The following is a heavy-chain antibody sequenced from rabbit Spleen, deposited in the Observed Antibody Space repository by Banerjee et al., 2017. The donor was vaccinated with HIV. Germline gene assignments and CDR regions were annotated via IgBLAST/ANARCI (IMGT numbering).Heavy chain of an antibody. CDR1: GFDFSSDA. J-gene: IGHJ3*01. CDR2: IYNGDGST. V-gene: IGHV1S47*01. CDR3: ARGGGL. Sequence: QQQLVESGGDLVQPEGSLTLTCKVSGFDFSSDAMCWVRQAPGKGPEYIACIYNGDGSTYYASWVNGRFTVSSHNAQKMLYRQLNSLTAADTATYFCARGGGLWGQGTLVTVS.